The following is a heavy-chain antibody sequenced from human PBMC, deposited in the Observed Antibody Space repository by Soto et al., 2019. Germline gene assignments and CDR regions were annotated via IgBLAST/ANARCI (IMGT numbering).Heavy chain of an antibody. CDR3: ARDDWVIRGAISLPFDF. V-gene: IGHV3-48*02. Sequence: EVQLVESGGGLVQPGGSLRLSCAASGFTFSRYNMNWVRQAPGKGLEWISYISSSGSMIYYTDSVEGRFTISRDNAKNSLYLQMNSLRDEDTAVYYCARDDWVIRGAISLPFDFWGPGTLVXVSS. J-gene: IGHJ4*02. CDR1: GFTFSRYN. CDR2: ISSSGSMI. D-gene: IGHD3-10*01.